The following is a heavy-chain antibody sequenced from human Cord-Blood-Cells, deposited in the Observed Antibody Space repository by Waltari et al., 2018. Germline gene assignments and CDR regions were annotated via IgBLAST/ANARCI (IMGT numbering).Heavy chain of an antibody. CDR3: ARGHYGDYWVFDP. Sequence: QVQLVQSGAEVKKPGASVKVSCKASGYTFTGYYMHWVRQAPGQGLEWMGRINPNSGGTNYAQKFQGRGTMTRETSISTAYMELSRLRSDDTAVYYCARGHYGDYWVFDPWGQGTLVTVSS. CDR2: INPNSGGT. D-gene: IGHD4-17*01. J-gene: IGHJ5*02. CDR1: GYTFTGYY. V-gene: IGHV1-2*06.